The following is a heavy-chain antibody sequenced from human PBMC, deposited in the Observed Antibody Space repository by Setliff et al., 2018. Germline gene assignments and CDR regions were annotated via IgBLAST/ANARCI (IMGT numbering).Heavy chain of an antibody. CDR1: GGSISSYY. CDR3: AREQWLDPPGYYYMDV. CDR2: IYSSGSA. J-gene: IGHJ6*03. V-gene: IGHV4-4*07. D-gene: IGHD6-19*01. Sequence: SETLSLTCTVSGGSISSYYWTWVRQPAGKGLEWIGHIYSSGSAEYNPSLQSRVSMSVDTSKNQFSLKLSSVTAADMAVYYCAREQWLDPPGYYYMDVWAKGTTVTVSS.